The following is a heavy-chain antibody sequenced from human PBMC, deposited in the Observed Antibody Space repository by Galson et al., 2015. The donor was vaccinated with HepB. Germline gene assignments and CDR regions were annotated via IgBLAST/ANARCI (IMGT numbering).Heavy chain of an antibody. CDR2: ISSTSSDT. Sequence: LRLSCAASGFPFTDHYMSWFRQAPGKGLECLSYISSTSSDTNYADSVKGRFTISRDNAKKSLYLQMNDLRVEDTAVYYCTRDTRVPNHWGQGTLVTVSS. D-gene: IGHD2-15*01. V-gene: IGHV3-11*06. CDR3: TRDTRVPNH. CDR1: GFPFTDHY. J-gene: IGHJ4*02.